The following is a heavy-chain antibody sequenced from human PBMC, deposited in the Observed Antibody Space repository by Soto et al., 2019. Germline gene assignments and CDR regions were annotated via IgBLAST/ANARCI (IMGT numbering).Heavy chain of an antibody. Sequence: GESLKISCKGSGYSFTSYWIGWVRQMPGKGLEWMGIIYPGDSDTRYSPSFQGQVTISADKSISTAYLQWSSLKVSDTAMYYCARLAYSSSWYGGGYYYYYGMDVWGQGTTVTVSS. CDR2: IYPGDSDT. CDR3: ARLAYSSSWYGGGYYYYYGMDV. CDR1: GYSFTSYW. D-gene: IGHD6-13*01. V-gene: IGHV5-51*01. J-gene: IGHJ6*02.